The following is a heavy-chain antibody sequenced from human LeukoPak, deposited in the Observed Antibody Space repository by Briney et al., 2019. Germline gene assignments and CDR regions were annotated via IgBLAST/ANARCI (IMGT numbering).Heavy chain of an antibody. CDR3: AKKAQYNGNYPLDY. Sequence: GGSLRLSCAASGFTFTSYSMSWVRQAPGKGLEWVSGTSDRGDYTYYADSVKGLFTISRDNSENTLYLQMNSLGAEDTALYFCAKKAQYNGNYPLDYWGQGTLVTVSS. J-gene: IGHJ4*02. CDR1: GFTFTSYS. CDR2: TSDRGDYT. D-gene: IGHD1-26*01. V-gene: IGHV3-23*01.